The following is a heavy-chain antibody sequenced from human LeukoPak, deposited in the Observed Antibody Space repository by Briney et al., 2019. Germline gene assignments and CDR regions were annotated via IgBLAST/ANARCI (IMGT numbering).Heavy chain of an antibody. J-gene: IGHJ4*02. CDR2: NIPIFGTA. Sequence: GASVKVSCKASGYTFTSYYMHWVRQAPGQGLEWMGGNIPIFGTANYAQKFQGRVTITADKSTSTAYMELSSLRSEDTAVYYCATLYYYGSGSYIFDYWGQGTLVTVSS. D-gene: IGHD3-10*01. CDR1: GYTFTSYY. V-gene: IGHV1-69*06. CDR3: ATLYYYGSGSYIFDY.